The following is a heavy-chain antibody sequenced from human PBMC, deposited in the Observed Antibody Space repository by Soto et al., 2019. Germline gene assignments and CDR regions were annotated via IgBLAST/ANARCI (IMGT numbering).Heavy chain of an antibody. CDR1: GFTFSNAW. Sequence: EVQLVESGGGLVKPGGSLRLSCAASGFTFSNAWMNWVRQAPGKGLEWVGRIKSKTDGGTTDYAAPVKGSFTISRDDSKNTLYLQMNSLKTEDTGVYYCTTVGRAEMATIWTGYGMDVWGQGTTVTVSS. V-gene: IGHV3-15*07. CDR3: TTVGRAEMATIWTGYGMDV. CDR2: IKSKTDGGTT. J-gene: IGHJ6*02. D-gene: IGHD3-9*01.